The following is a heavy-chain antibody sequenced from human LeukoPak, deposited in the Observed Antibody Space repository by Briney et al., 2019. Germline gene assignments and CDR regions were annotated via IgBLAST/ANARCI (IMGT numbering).Heavy chain of an antibody. D-gene: IGHD1-7*01. V-gene: IGHV1-69*13. CDR1: GYTFSNYG. Sequence: SVKVSCKASGYTFSNYGISWVRQAPGQGLEWMGGIIPIFGTANYAQKFQGRVTITADESTSTAYMELSSLRSEDTAVYYCARGGITGTTYFDYWGQGTLVTVSS. CDR2: IIPIFGTA. CDR3: ARGGITGTTYFDY. J-gene: IGHJ4*02.